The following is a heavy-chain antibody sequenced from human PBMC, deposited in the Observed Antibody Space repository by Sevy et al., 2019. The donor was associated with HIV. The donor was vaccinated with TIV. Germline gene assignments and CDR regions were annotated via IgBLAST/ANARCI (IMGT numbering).Heavy chain of an antibody. CDR3: ARTRVVGRFLEWFPSWFDP. J-gene: IGHJ5*02. CDR2: ISSSSSYT. Sequence: GSSLRLSCAASGFTFSDYYMSWIRQAPGKGLEWVSYISSSSSYTNYADSVKGRFTISRDNAKNSLHLQMNSLRAEDTAVYYCARTRVVGRFLEWFPSWFDPWGQGTLVTVSS. V-gene: IGHV3-11*06. D-gene: IGHD3-3*01. CDR1: GFTFSDYY.